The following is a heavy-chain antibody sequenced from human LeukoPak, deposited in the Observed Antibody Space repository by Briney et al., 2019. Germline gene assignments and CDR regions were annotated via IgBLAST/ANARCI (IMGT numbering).Heavy chain of an antibody. CDR1: GFTFDDYT. V-gene: IGHV3-43*01. Sequence: GGSLRLSCAASGFTFDDYTMHWVRQAPGKGLEWVSLISWDGGSTYYADSVKGRFTISRDNSKNSLYLQMNSLRTEDTALYYCAKGGCSSTSCYLQGYYYYYMDVWGQGTLVTVSS. CDR2: ISWDGGST. J-gene: IGHJ6*03. CDR3: AKGGCSSTSCYLQGYYYYYMDV. D-gene: IGHD2-2*01.